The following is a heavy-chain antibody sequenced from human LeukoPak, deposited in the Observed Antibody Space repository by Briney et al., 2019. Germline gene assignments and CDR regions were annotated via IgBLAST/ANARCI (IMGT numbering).Heavy chain of an antibody. CDR2: INHSGTT. V-gene: IGHV4-34*01. J-gene: IGHJ4*02. CDR3: ARGENYYDNSGYDY. CDR1: GGSISSYY. D-gene: IGHD3-22*01. Sequence: PSETLSLTCTVSGGSISSYYWYWIRQPPGKGLEWIGEINHSGTTNYNPSLKSRVTISVDTSKNQFSLKLSSVTAADTAVYYCARGENYYDNSGYDYWGQGTLVTVSS.